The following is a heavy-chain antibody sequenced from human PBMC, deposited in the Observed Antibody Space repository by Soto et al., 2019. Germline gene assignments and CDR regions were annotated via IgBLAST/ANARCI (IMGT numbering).Heavy chain of an antibody. D-gene: IGHD3-10*01. CDR2: IYWDDDK. J-gene: IGHJ5*02. CDR1: GFSLSTRGVG. V-gene: IGHV2-5*02. CDR3: AHRPRPRLGFGGADWFDP. Sequence: QITLKESGPTLVKPTLTLTLTCTFSGFSLSTRGVGVGWIRQPPGKPLEWLALIYWDDDKRYSPSLKSSLTITKDPTKTQVVLTLTNMDPVDTATYYRAHRPRPRLGFGGADWFDPWGQGTLVTVSS.